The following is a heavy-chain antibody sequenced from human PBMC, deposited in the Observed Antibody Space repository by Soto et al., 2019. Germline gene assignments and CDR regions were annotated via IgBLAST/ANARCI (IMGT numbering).Heavy chain of an antibody. CDR2: ISSSSSYI. V-gene: IGHV3-21*01. CDR3: ARGGYCSGGSRYSHEYFQH. Sequence: PGGSLRLSCAASGFTFSSYSMNWVRQAPGKGLEWVSSISSSSSYIYYADSVKGRFTISRDNAKNSLYLQMNSLRAEDTAVYYCARGGYCSGGSRYSHEYFQHWGQGTLVTVSS. J-gene: IGHJ1*01. CDR1: GFTFSSYS. D-gene: IGHD2-15*01.